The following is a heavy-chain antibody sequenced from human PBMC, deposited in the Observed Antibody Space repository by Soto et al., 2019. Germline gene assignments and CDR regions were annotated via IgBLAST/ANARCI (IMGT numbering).Heavy chain of an antibody. CDR2: INAGNGNT. J-gene: IGHJ4*02. V-gene: IGHV1-3*01. D-gene: IGHD3-3*01. Sequence: PSVKVSCKASGYTFTSYAMHWVRQAPGQRLEWMGWINAGNGNTKYSQKFQGRVTITRDTSASTAYMELSSLRSEDTAVYYCARDKRDLRFLEWSYYFDYWGQGTLVTVS. CDR1: GYTFTSYA. CDR3: ARDKRDLRFLEWSYYFDY.